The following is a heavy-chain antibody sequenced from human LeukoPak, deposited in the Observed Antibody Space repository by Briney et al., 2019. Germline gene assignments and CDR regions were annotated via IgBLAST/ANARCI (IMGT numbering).Heavy chain of an antibody. CDR3: ARVLPYSSGWGVDY. V-gene: IGHV4-59*01. J-gene: IGHJ4*02. CDR2: IYYSGST. Sequence: SETLSLTCTVSGGSIRSYYWSWIRQPPGKGLEWIGYIYYSGSTNYNPSPKSRVTISVDTSKNQFSLNLSSVTAADTAVYYCARVLPYSSGWGVDYWGQGTLVTVSS. CDR1: GGSIRSYY. D-gene: IGHD6-19*01.